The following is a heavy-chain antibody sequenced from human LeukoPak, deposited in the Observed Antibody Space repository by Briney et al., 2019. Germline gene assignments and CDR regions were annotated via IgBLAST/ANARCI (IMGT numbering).Heavy chain of an antibody. CDR1: GGSIRSNNHY. Sequence: SETLSLTCAVSGGSIRSNNHYWGWIRQPPGKGLEWIGNIYYTGNTYYNASLQSRVTISIDTSKNQFSLKLSSVTAADTAVYYCARHGGPYYDILTGYYGGPFDPWGQGTLVTVSS. J-gene: IGHJ5*02. CDR2: IYYTGNT. D-gene: IGHD3-9*01. V-gene: IGHV4-39*01. CDR3: ARHGGPYYDILTGYYGGPFDP.